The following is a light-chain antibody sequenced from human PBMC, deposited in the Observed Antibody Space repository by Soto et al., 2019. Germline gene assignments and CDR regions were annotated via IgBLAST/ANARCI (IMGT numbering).Light chain of an antibody. Sequence: DIQLTQSPSTLSASVGDRVTITCRASQSIRYALAWYQQEPGKAPKVLVYDASILASGVSSRFSGSGSGTEFTLTISGLRRDDFVEYYCQQYDNYSWTFGQGTKV. V-gene: IGKV1-5*01. J-gene: IGKJ1*01. CDR2: DAS. CDR1: QSIRYA. CDR3: QQYDNYSWT.